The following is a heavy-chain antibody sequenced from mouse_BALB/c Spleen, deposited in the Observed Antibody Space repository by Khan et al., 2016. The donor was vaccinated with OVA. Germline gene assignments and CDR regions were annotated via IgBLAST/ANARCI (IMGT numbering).Heavy chain of an antibody. CDR2: IYPGTDNS. CDR1: GYIFTSYW. CDR3: AREGALDHFNH. D-gene: IGHD3-1*01. V-gene: IGHV1S132*01. J-gene: IGHJ2*01. Sequence: QVQLQESGAELARPGASVKLSCKTSGYIFTSYWIHWVKQRSGQGLEWIARIYPGTDNSYYNEKFKDKATLTADKSSSPAYIQLSSLKSEDSDVFFGAREGALDHFNHWGQGTTLTVSS.